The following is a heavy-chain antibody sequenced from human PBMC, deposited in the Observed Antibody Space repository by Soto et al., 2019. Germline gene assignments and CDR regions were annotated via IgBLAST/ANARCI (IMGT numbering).Heavy chain of an antibody. J-gene: IGHJ5*02. Sequence: XGPLRLTCAASGFPFSRHAMSWVRRAAGRGLEWVATIGSDGSTYHAESVKGRFSISRDNYGNMLHLQLNSLRVEDTGIYYCEKDPYNQRFDPWGQGTLVTVSS. CDR1: GFPFSRHA. CDR2: IGSDGST. V-gene: IGHV3-23*01. CDR3: EKDPYNQRFDP. D-gene: IGHD3-3*01.